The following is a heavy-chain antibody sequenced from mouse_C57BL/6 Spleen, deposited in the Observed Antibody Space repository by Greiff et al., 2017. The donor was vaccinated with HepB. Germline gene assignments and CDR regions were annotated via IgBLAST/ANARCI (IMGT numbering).Heavy chain of an antibody. CDR2: IYPSDSET. Sequence: QVQLQQPGAELVRPGSSVKLSCKASGYTFTSYWMDWVKQRPGQGLEWIGNIYPSDSETHYNQKFKDKATLTVDKSSSTAYMQLSSLTSEDSAVYYCARSYPCGAYWGQGTLVTVSA. V-gene: IGHV1-61*01. D-gene: IGHD6-5*01. CDR1: GYTFTSYW. CDR3: ARSYPCGAY. J-gene: IGHJ3*01.